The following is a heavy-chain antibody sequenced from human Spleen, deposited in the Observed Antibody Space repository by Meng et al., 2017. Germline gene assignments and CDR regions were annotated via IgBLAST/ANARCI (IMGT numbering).Heavy chain of an antibody. CDR3: ARDLSGETPGYFDY. Sequence: GESLKISCAASGFTFSSYEMNWVRQAPGKGLEWVANIKQDGSEKYYVDSVKGRFTISRDNSKNTLYLQMNSLRAEDTAVYYCARDLSGETPGYFDYWGQGTLVTVSS. V-gene: IGHV3-7*01. D-gene: IGHD3-10*01. CDR2: IKQDGSEK. J-gene: IGHJ4*02. CDR1: GFTFSSYE.